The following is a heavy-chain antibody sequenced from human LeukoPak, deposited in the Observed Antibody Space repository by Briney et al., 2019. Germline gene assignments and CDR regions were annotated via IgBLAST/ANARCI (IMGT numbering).Heavy chain of an antibody. V-gene: IGHV4-34*01. D-gene: IGHD3-22*01. CDR1: GGAFSGYY. Sequence: SETLSLTCAVYGGAFSGYYGSWIRQPPGKGLEWTGEINHSGSTNYNPSLKSRVTISVDTSKNQFSLKLSSVTAADTAVYYFGTASPHYYTSSGYYYWGQGTLVTVSS. CDR3: GTASPHYYTSSGYYY. CDR2: INHSGST. J-gene: IGHJ4*02.